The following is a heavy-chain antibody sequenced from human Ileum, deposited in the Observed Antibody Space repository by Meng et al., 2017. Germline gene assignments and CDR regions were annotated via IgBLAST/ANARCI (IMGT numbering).Heavy chain of an antibody. D-gene: IGHD5/OR15-5a*01. Sequence: QRQRPASAPGLVRPSQTLSLTFSVSRDSISSGGYYWSWIRQLPGKGLEWIGNIYYTGSAYYNPSLKSRVSISVDTSKNQFSLKVTSVTAADTAVYYCAKVLSTVSNRQTEYFHHWGQGTLVTVSS. CDR3: AKVLSTVSNRQTEYFHH. CDR2: IYYTGSA. J-gene: IGHJ1*01. V-gene: IGHV4-31*03. CDR1: RDSISSGGYY.